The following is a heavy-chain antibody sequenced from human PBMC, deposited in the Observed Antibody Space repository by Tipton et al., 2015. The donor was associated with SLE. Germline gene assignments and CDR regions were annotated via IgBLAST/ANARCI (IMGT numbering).Heavy chain of an antibody. V-gene: IGHV5-51*03. CDR2: IYPGDSDA. CDR1: GYSFTMYW. J-gene: IGHJ6*02. Sequence: QLVQSGVEVKRPGDSLKISCKGSGYSFTMYWIGWVRQMPGKGLEWMGIIYPGDSDARYSPSFQGQVTISADKSISTAYLQWSSLKASDSAMYYCVRGSGWSKSYDVDVWRQVTTVTVSS. D-gene: IGHD6-19*01. CDR3: VRGSGWSKSYDVDV.